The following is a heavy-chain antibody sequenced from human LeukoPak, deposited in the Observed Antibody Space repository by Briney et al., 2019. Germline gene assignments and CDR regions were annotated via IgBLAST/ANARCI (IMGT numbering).Heavy chain of an antibody. J-gene: IGHJ4*02. Sequence: SVKVSCKASGGNFISYAVSWVRQAPGQGLEWMGGIIPMFGTSNYAQKFQGRVTITTDESTTTAYMELSSLSSEDTAVYYCATYTLSQFWSGYYHFDYWGQGALVSVSS. CDR3: ATYTLSQFWSGYYHFDY. CDR1: GGNFISYA. CDR2: IIPMFGTS. V-gene: IGHV1-69*05. D-gene: IGHD3-3*01.